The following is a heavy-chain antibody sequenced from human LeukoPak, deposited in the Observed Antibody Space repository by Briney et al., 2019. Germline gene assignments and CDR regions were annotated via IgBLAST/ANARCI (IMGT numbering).Heavy chain of an antibody. J-gene: IGHJ4*02. D-gene: IGHD2-21*01. CDR3: AKEFNRGLPDY. CDR1: GFTFSSYS. V-gene: IGHV3-30*18. CDR2: ISYDGSNE. Sequence: GGSLRLSCAASGFTFSSYSLNWVRQAQGKGLEWVAVISYDGSNEYYADSVKGRFTISRDNSKNTLYLQMSSLRAEDTAVYYCAKEFNRGLPDYWGQGTLVTVPS.